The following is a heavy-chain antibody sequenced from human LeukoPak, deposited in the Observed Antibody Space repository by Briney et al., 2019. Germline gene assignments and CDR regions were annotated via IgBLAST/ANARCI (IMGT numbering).Heavy chain of an antibody. CDR2: FDPEDGET. Sequence: ASVKVSCKVSGYTLTELSMHWVRQAPGKGLEWMGGFDPEDGETIYAQKFQGRVTMTEDTSTDTAYMEMSSLTSEDTAVYYCARGIYFGAGRGPMDVWSQGTTVTVSS. V-gene: IGHV1-24*01. CDR1: GYTLTELS. J-gene: IGHJ6*01. CDR3: ARGIYFGAGRGPMDV. D-gene: IGHD3-10*01.